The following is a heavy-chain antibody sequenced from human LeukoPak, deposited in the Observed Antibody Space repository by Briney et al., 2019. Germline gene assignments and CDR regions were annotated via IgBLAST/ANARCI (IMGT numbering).Heavy chain of an antibody. J-gene: IGHJ6*02. Sequence: SETLSLTCTVSGGSISSSSYYWGWIRQHPGKGLEWIGYIYYSGSTYYNPSLKSRVTISVDTSKNQFSLKLSSVTAADTAVYYCARGGAGRDYGDYYYGMDVWGQGTTVTVSS. D-gene: IGHD4-17*01. CDR3: ARGGAGRDYGDYYYGMDV. V-gene: IGHV4-31*03. CDR2: IYYSGST. CDR1: GGSISSSSYY.